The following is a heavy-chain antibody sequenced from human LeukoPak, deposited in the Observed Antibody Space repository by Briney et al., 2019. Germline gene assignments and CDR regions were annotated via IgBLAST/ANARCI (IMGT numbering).Heavy chain of an antibody. V-gene: IGHV1-46*01. CDR2: INPSGGST. J-gene: IGHJ4*02. D-gene: IGHD4-17*01. CDR1: GYTFTSYY. CDR3: ARDDYGDYEMANFDY. Sequence: ASVKVSCKASGYTFTSYYMHWVRQAPGQGLEWMGIINPSGGSTSYAQKFQGRVTMTRDTSTSTVYMEPSSLRSEDTAVYYCARDDYGDYEMANFDYWGQGTLVTVSS.